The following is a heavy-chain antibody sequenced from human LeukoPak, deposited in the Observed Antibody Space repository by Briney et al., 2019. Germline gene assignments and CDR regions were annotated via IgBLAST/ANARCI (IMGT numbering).Heavy chain of an antibody. J-gene: IGHJ6*03. V-gene: IGHV4-30-4*08. CDR1: GGSISSGDYY. CDR3: ARHIALAGRGYYYMDV. Sequence: SQTLSLTCTVSGGSISSGDYYWSWIRQPPGKGLEWSGYIYYSGSTYYNPSLKSRVTISVDTSNNHFSLKASSLTAADPAVYYCARHIALAGRGYYYMDVWGKGTTVTVSS. CDR2: IYYSGST. D-gene: IGHD6-19*01.